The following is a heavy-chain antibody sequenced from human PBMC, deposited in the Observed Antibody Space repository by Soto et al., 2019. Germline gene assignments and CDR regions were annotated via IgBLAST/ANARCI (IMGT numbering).Heavy chain of an antibody. V-gene: IGHV3-15*02. Sequence: EVQMVESGGALVKPGGSLRLFCGGSGFTFSNAWMACVRQAPGKGLEWVGRIKSITDGGTIDYAAPVKVRFVISRDDSKNTLYLKIDSLKPEDTDMYYCTPSYYFGSGSYNYWGQGTLVTVSS. J-gene: IGHJ4*02. CDR2: IKSITDGGTI. CDR3: TPSYYFGSGSYNY. CDR1: GFTFSNAW. D-gene: IGHD3-10*01.